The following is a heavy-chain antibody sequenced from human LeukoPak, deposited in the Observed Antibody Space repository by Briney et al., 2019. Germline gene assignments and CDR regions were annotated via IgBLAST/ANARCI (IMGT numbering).Heavy chain of an antibody. V-gene: IGHV3-48*01. CDR1: GFTFSSYS. J-gene: IGHJ4*02. Sequence: PGGSLRLSCAASGFTFSSYSMNWVRQAPGKGLEWVSYISSSSSTIYYADSVKGRFTISRDNSKNTLYLQMNSLRAEDTAVYYCAKDWFDHYYFDYWGQGTLVTVSS. D-gene: IGHD3-10*01. CDR2: ISSSSSTI. CDR3: AKDWFDHYYFDY.